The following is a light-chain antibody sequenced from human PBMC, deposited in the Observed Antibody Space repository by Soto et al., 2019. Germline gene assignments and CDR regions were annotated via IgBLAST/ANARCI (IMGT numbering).Light chain of an antibody. Sequence: DVVMTQSPLSLPVTLGQPASISCKSSQSLLHTDGNTYLNWCQQRPGQSPRRLIYKVANRDSGVPARFSGSGSGTDFTLKLSRVEAEDIGVYYCMQGTHWPPYTFGQGAKLDI. CDR1: QSLLHTDGNTY. J-gene: IGKJ2*01. V-gene: IGKV2-30*02. CDR2: KVA. CDR3: MQGTHWPPYT.